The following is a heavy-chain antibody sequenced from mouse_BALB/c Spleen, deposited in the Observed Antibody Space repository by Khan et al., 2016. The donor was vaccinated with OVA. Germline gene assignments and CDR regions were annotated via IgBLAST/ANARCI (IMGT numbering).Heavy chain of an antibody. V-gene: IGHV2-3*01. CDR2: IWGDGNT. CDR3: ALYYDGRAWFAY. D-gene: IGHD1-1*01. Sequence: QMQLEESGPGLVAPSQSLSITCTVSGFSLTSYGVGWVRQPPGKGLEWLGVIWGDGNTNYHSALISRLSISKDNSKSQAFLKLKSLQTDDTAKYYCALYYDGRAWFAYWGQGTLVTVSA. CDR1: GFSLTSYG. J-gene: IGHJ3*01.